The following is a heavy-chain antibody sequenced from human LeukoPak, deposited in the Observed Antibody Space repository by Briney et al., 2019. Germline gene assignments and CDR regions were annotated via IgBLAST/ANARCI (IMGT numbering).Heavy chain of an antibody. CDR3: ARWDGYGDY. D-gene: IGHD5-24*01. J-gene: IGHJ4*02. V-gene: IGHV3-30*02. CDR2: IRYDKSNE. CDR1: GFSFSSYD. Sequence: GGSLRLSCAASGFSFSSYDMHWVRQAPGKGLEWVAFIRYDKSNEYYADSVRGRFTISRDNSKNTLYLQMNSLRAEDTAVYYCARWDGYGDYWGQGTLVTVSS.